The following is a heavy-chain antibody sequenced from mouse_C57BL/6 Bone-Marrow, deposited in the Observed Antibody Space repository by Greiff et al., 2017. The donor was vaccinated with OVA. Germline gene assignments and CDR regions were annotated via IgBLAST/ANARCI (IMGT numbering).Heavy chain of an antibody. Sequence: EVHLVESGGGLVQPGGSLSLSCAASGFTFTDYYMSWVRQPPGKALEWLGFIRNKANGYTTEYSASVKGRFTISRDNSQSILYLQMNALRAEDSATYYCARYGYYYGSSSYYYAMDYWGQGTSVTVSS. CDR1: GFTFTDYY. D-gene: IGHD1-1*01. CDR3: ARYGYYYGSSSYYYAMDY. V-gene: IGHV7-3*01. CDR2: IRNKANGYTT. J-gene: IGHJ4*01.